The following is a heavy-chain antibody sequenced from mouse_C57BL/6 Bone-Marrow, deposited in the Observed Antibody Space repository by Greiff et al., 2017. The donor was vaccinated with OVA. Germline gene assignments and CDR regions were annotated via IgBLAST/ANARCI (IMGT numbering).Heavy chain of an antibody. CDR1: GYTFTSYW. CDR3: ARREDYPWYYCDD. V-gene: IGHV1-7*01. CDR2: INPSSGYT. J-gene: IGHJ2*01. Sequence: VQLQQSGAELAKPGASVKLSCKASGYTFTSYWMHWVKQRPGQGLEWIGYINPSSGYTKYNQKFKDKATLTADKSSSTDYMQLSSLTYEDSSVYYSARREDYPWYYCDDWGQGTTLTVSP. D-gene: IGHD1-1*02.